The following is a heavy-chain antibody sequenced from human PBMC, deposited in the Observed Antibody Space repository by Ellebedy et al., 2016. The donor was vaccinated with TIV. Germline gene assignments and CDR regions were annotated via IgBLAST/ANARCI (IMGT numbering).Heavy chain of an antibody. D-gene: IGHD6-13*01. CDR2: VFNSGNT. CDR3: SRAGAGLDF. CDR1: GGSISDYY. J-gene: IGHJ4*02. V-gene: IGHV4-59*01. Sequence: MPSETLSLTCSVSGGSISDYYWSWIRQPPGKGLEWVGYVFNSGNTNYNPSLKSRVTISVDTSKNQFSLNLTSVTVADTAVYYCSRAGAGLDFWGQGTLVTVSS.